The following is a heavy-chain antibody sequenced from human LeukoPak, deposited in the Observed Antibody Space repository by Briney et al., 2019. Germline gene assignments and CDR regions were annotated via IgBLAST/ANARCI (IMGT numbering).Heavy chain of an antibody. CDR1: GYTFTSYA. CDR3: ARVEEVRGGITSFDY. V-gene: IGHV1-18*01. J-gene: IGHJ4*02. D-gene: IGHD3-10*01. CDR2: ISVYNGNT. Sequence: GASVKVSYKASGYTFTSYAISWVRQAPGQGLEWMGWISVYNGNTNYAQKLQGRVTVTTDTSTSTAYMELRSLTSDDTAVYYCARVEEVRGGITSFDYWGQGTLVTVSS.